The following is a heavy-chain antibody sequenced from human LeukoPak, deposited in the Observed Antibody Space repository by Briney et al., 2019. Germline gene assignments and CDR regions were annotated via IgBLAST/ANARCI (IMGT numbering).Heavy chain of an antibody. CDR3: AKERTSGWPSFDY. Sequence: GGSLRLSCAASGFTFSSYAMHWVRQAPGKGLEWVAVISYDGSNKYYADSVKGRFAISRDNSKNTLYLQMNSLRVEDTAVYYCAKERTSGWPSFDYWGQGTLVTVSS. D-gene: IGHD6-19*01. CDR2: ISYDGSNK. V-gene: IGHV3-30*09. CDR1: GFTFSSYA. J-gene: IGHJ4*02.